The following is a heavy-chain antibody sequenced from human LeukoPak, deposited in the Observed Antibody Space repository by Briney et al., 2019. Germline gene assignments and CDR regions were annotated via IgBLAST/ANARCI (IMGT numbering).Heavy chain of an antibody. CDR3: ARDRYGVWDFWRLNWFDP. CDR1: GYTFTSYG. CDR2: ISAYNSNT. D-gene: IGHD3-3*01. J-gene: IGHJ5*02. Sequence: ASVKVSCKASGYTFTSYGISWVRQAPGQGLEWMGWISAYNSNTNYAQKLQGRVTMTTDTSTSTAYMELRSLRSDDTAVYYCARDRYGVWDFWRLNWFDPWGQGTLVTVSS. V-gene: IGHV1-18*01.